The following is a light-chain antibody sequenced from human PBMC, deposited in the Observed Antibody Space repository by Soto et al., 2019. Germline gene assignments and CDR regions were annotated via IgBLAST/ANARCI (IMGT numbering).Light chain of an antibody. CDR2: GAS. CDR1: QSVNSQF. V-gene: IGKV3-20*01. Sequence: EIVLTQSPDTLSLSPGERATLSCRASQSVNSQFFARHQQKPGQAPRLLIHGASNRAAGIPDRFSGSGSWTYFTLTISRLEPEDFAVYYCHQYGRSPRTFGQGTKVEIK. J-gene: IGKJ1*01. CDR3: HQYGRSPRT.